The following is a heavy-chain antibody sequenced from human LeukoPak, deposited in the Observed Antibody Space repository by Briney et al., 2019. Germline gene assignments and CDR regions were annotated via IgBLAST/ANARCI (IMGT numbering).Heavy chain of an antibody. V-gene: IGHV1-2*02. Sequence: ASVKVSCKASGYTFTGYYMHWVRQAPGQGLEWMGWINPNSGGTNYAQKFQGRVTMTRDTSISTAYMELSRLRSDDTAVYYCARDRPFKGKESWFDPWGQGTLVTVSS. CDR1: GYTFTGYY. D-gene: IGHD3-10*01. J-gene: IGHJ5*02. CDR3: ARDRPFKGKESWFDP. CDR2: INPNSGGT.